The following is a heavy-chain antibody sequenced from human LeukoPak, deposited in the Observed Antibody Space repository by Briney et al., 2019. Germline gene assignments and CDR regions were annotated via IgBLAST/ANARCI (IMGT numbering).Heavy chain of an antibody. J-gene: IGHJ6*03. Sequence: PGGSLRLSCAASGFTFSSYGMHWVRQAPGKGLEWVAFIRYDGGNKYYADSVKGRFTISRDNSKNTLYLQMNSLRAEDTAVYYCAKDEIAARRSNYYYYMDVWGKGTTVTVSS. D-gene: IGHD6-6*01. V-gene: IGHV3-30*02. CDR2: IRYDGGNK. CDR1: GFTFSSYG. CDR3: AKDEIAARRSNYYYYMDV.